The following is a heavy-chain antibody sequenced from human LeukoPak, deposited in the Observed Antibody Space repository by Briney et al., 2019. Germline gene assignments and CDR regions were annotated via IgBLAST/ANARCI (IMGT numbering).Heavy chain of an antibody. J-gene: IGHJ4*02. D-gene: IGHD4-17*01. CDR1: GFTFSSYS. Sequence: GGSLRLSCAASGFTFSSYSMNWIRQAPGKELEWVSSISSSTSYIYYADSVKGRFTISKDSAKNSLYLQMNSLRAEDTAVYYCASAGGSTVSHSDYWGQGTLVTVSS. V-gene: IGHV3-21*01. CDR2: ISSSTSYI. CDR3: ASAGGSTVSHSDY.